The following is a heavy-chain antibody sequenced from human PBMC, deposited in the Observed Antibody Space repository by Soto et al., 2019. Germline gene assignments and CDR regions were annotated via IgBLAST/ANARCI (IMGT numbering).Heavy chain of an antibody. Sequence: PSETLSLTCTVSGGSISSGDYYWSWIRQPPGKGLEWIGYIYYSGSTYYNPSLKSRVTISVDTSKNQFSLKLSSVTAADTAVYYCARVQVYSSSLPANWFDPWGQGTLVTVSS. V-gene: IGHV4-30-4*01. CDR3: ARVQVYSSSLPANWFDP. CDR2: IYYSGST. D-gene: IGHD6-6*01. J-gene: IGHJ5*02. CDR1: GGSISSGDYY.